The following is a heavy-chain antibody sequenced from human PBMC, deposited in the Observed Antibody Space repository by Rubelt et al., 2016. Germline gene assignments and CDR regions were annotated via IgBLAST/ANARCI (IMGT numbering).Heavy chain of an antibody. CDR1: GFTFSSYA. J-gene: IGHJ4*02. D-gene: IGHD1-1*01. V-gene: IGHV3-30*04. CDR3: ARALAAGDYFDY. Sequence: VQLVESGGGLVQPGGSLRLSCAASGFTFSSYAMHWVRQAPGKGLEWVAVISYDGSNKYYADSVKGRFTISRDNSKNTLYLQMNSLRAEDTAVYYCARALAAGDYFDYWGQGTLVTVSS. CDR2: ISYDGSNK.